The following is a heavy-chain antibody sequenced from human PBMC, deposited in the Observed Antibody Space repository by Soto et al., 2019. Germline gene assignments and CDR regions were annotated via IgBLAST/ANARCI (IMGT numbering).Heavy chain of an antibody. V-gene: IGHV3-23*01. J-gene: IGHJ4*02. CDR1: GFTFSSYA. D-gene: IGHD1-26*01. CDR3: AKALYSGSYHAFDY. Sequence: GGSLRLSCAASGFTFSSYAMTWVRQAPGKGLEWVSGFSGGGSTYYADSVKGRFTISRDNSKNTLYLQMNSLRAEDTAVYYCAKALYSGSYHAFDYWGQGTLVTVSS. CDR2: FSGGGST.